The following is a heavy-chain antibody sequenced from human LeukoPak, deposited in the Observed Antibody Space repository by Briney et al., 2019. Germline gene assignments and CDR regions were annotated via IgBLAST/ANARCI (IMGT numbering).Heavy chain of an antibody. CDR3: ARDSAWGPEFDY. CDR2: IIPILGTA. V-gene: IGHV1-69*05. J-gene: IGHJ4*02. Sequence: SVKVSCKASGGTFSSYAISWVRQAPGQGLEWMGGIIPILGTANYAQKFQGRVTITTDESTSTAYMELSSLRSEDTAVYYCARDSAWGPEFDYWGQGTLVTVSS. CDR1: GGTFSSYA. D-gene: IGHD7-27*01.